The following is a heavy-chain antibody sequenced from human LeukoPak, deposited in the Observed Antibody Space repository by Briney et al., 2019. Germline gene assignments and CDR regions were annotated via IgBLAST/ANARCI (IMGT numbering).Heavy chain of an antibody. CDR2: FDPNNGGT. J-gene: IGHJ3*01. D-gene: IGHD2-15*01. CDR1: GYTFTGYY. CDR3: AHGGGSCGDV. V-gene: IGHV1-2*06. Sequence: ASVKVSCKAFGYTFTGYYMHWMRQAPGQGLEWMGRFDPNNGGTSYAQKFQGRVTITRETSVSTDYMELSNLRSDDTAVYYCAHGGGSCGDVWGQGTMVAVSS.